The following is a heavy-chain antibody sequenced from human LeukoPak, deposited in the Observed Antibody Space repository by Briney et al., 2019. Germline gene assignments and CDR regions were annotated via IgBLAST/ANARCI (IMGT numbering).Heavy chain of an antibody. D-gene: IGHD4-17*01. Sequence: SGTLSLTCTVSGDSINSLDLWSWVRQPPGKGLEWIGEMYLSGTTHSNPSLKSRVTMSVDTSKNQFSLNLSSVTAADTAMYYCARASTVTTWSLGYWGQGILVTVSS. CDR3: ARASTVTTWSLGY. J-gene: IGHJ4*02. CDR1: GDSINSLDL. CDR2: MYLSGTT. V-gene: IGHV4-4*02.